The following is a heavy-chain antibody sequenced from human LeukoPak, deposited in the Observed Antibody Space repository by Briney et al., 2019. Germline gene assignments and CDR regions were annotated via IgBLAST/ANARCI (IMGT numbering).Heavy chain of an antibody. D-gene: IGHD3-22*01. CDR1: GYTFTGYY. CDR3: ARVHFCDSSGYSLTNP. Sequence: ASVKVSCKASGYTFTGYYMHWVRQAPGQGLEWMGIINPVGGSTTYAQKFQGRVTMTRDTSISTAYMELSRLKSDDTAVYYCARVHFCDSSGYSLTNPWGQGTLVTVSS. J-gene: IGHJ4*02. CDR2: INPVGGST. V-gene: IGHV1-2*02.